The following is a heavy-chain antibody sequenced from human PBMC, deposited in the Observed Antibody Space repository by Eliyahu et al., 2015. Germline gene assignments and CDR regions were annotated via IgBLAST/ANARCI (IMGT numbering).Heavy chain of an antibody. D-gene: IGHD3-10*01. Sequence: LKSRVTISVDTSKNQFSLKLTSVTAADTAVYYCTRAKGYSYYYMDVWGKGTTVTVSS. CDR3: TRAKGYSYYYMDV. J-gene: IGHJ6*03. V-gene: IGHV4-34*01.